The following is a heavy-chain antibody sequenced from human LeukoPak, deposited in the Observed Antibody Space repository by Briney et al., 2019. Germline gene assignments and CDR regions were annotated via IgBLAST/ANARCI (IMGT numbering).Heavy chain of an antibody. Sequence: PGGSLRLSCTASGFIFISYDMIWVRQAPRKGLQWVSSISSNGNTYYADSVKGRFTISRDNAKNTLYLQMNSLRAEDTAVYYCARNPRTVTTYYYYYGMDVWGQGTTVTVSS. D-gene: IGHD4-17*01. J-gene: IGHJ6*02. CDR2: ISSNGNT. CDR1: GFIFISYD. V-gene: IGHV3-69-1*01. CDR3: ARNPRTVTTYYYYYGMDV.